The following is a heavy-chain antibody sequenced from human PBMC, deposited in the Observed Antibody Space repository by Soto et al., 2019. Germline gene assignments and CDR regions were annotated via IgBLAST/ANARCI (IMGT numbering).Heavy chain of an antibody. Sequence: ESGGGVVQPGRSLRLSCAASGFTFSSYGMHWVRQAPGKGLEWVAVISYDGSNKYYADSVKGRFTISRDNSKNTLYLQMNSLRAEDTAVYYCAKRGGWLQDHEFDYWGQGTLVTVSS. V-gene: IGHV3-30*18. J-gene: IGHJ4*02. D-gene: IGHD5-12*01. CDR1: GFTFSSYG. CDR3: AKRGGWLQDHEFDY. CDR2: ISYDGSNK.